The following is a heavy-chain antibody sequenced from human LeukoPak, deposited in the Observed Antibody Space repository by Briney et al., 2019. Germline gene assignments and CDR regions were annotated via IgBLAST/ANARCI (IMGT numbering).Heavy chain of an antibody. J-gene: IGHJ4*02. D-gene: IGHD2-21*01. CDR2: IYHSGST. CDR3: ARGSRLRAGYYFDY. CDR1: GYSISSGYY. Sequence: PSETLSLTCTVSGYSISSGYYWGWIRQPPGKGLEWIGSIYHSGSTNYNPSLKSRVTISVDTSKNQFSLKLSSVTAADTAVYYCARGSRLRAGYYFDYWGQGTLVTVSS. V-gene: IGHV4-38-2*02.